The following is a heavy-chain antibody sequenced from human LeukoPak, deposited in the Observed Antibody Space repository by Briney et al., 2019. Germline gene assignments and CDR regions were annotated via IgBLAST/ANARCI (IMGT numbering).Heavy chain of an antibody. Sequence: SETLSLTCTVSGGSISSSSYYWGWIRQPPGKGLEWIGSIYYSGSTYYNPSLKSRVTISVDTSRNQFSLKLSSVTAADTAGYYFEWRGALVQGVIRGYFDYWGQGTLVTVSS. CDR2: IYYSGST. CDR3: EWRGALVQGVIRGYFDY. CDR1: GGSISSSSYY. J-gene: IGHJ4*02. V-gene: IGHV4-39*01. D-gene: IGHD3-10*01.